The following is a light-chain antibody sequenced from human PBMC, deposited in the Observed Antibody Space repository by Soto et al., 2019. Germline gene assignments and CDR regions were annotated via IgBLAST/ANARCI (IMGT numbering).Light chain of an antibody. CDR2: AAS. J-gene: IGKJ1*01. Sequence: IQLTQSPSSLSASVGDRGTITCRASQGISSYLAWYQQKPGKAPKLLIYAASTLQSGVPSRFRGSGSGTDFTLTISSLQPEDFATYYCQQLNSHPRTFGQGTKVEIK. CDR1: QGISSY. CDR3: QQLNSHPRT. V-gene: IGKV1-9*01.